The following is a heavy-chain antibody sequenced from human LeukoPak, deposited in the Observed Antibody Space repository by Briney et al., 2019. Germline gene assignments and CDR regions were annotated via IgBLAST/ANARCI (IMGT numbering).Heavy chain of an antibody. CDR1: GYNFSGYW. CDR3: ATPHDATAYYYDSSGYFY. Sequence: GESLKISCKGSGYNFSGYWIAWVRQMAGKGLEWMGIIYPADSDTRYSPSFQGQDTISADKSITTAYLQWSSLKASDTAMYYCATPHDATAYYYDSSGYFYWGQGTLVTVSS. J-gene: IGHJ4*02. D-gene: IGHD3-22*01. V-gene: IGHV5-51*01. CDR2: IYPADSDT.